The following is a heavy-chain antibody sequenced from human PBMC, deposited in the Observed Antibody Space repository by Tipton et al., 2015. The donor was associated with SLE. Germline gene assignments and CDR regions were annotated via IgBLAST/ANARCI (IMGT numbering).Heavy chain of an antibody. J-gene: IGHJ4*02. CDR3: TTWIRFLDWGGY. V-gene: IGHV3-23*03. Sequence: SLRLSCAASGFTFDSYAMSWVRQAPGKGLEWVSVIYYGDSSTNYADSVKGRFTISRENSKNTLYLQMNSLRAEDTAVYYCTTWIRFLDWGGYWGQGTLVTVSS. CDR2: IYYGDSST. D-gene: IGHD3-3*01. CDR1: GFTFDSYA.